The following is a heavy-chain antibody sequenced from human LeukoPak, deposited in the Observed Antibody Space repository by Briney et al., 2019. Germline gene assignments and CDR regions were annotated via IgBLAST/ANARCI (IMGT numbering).Heavy chain of an antibody. D-gene: IGHD6-13*01. Sequence: GASVKVSCKASGYIFINYAMNWVRQAPGQGLEWMGWINTNTGNPTYAQGFTGRFVFSLDTSVSTAYLQISSLKAEDTAVYYCAREPFAAALGMDVWGQGTTVTVSS. CDR1: GYIFINYA. CDR3: AREPFAAALGMDV. J-gene: IGHJ6*02. CDR2: INTNTGNP. V-gene: IGHV7-4-1*02.